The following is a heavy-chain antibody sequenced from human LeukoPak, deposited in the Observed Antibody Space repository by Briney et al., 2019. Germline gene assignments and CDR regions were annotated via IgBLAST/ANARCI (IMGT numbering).Heavy chain of an antibody. J-gene: IGHJ4*02. CDR2: IYYSGST. Sequence: SETLSLTCTVSGGSISSSSYYWGWIRQPPGKGREWIGSIYYSGSTYYNPSLKSRVTISVDTSKNQFSLKLSSVTAADTAVYYCARHVRDGYNSIVPFDYWGQGTLVTVSS. V-gene: IGHV4-39*01. CDR3: ARHVRDGYNSIVPFDY. CDR1: GGSISSSSYY. D-gene: IGHD5-24*01.